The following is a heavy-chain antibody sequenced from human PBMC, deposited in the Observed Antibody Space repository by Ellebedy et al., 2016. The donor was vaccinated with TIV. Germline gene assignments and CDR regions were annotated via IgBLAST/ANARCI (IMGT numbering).Heavy chain of an antibody. D-gene: IGHD2-2*01. V-gene: IGHV1-69*13. J-gene: IGHJ6*02. CDR1: GGTFSSYA. Sequence: AASVKVSCKASGGTFSSYAISWVRQAPGQGLEWIGGIIPIFGKANYAQKFQGRVTITADESTSTAYMELSSLRSEDTAVYYCARTRSTSYGMDVWGQGTTVTVSS. CDR3: ARTRSTSYGMDV. CDR2: IIPIFGKA.